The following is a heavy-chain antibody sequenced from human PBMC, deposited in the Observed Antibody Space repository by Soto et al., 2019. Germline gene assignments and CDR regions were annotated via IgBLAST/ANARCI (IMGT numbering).Heavy chain of an antibody. Sequence: ESGGGVVQPGRSLRLSCAASGFTFSSYAMHWVRQAPGKGLEWVAVISYDGSNKYYADSVKGRFTISRDNSKNTLYLQMNSLRAEDTAVYYCARDSQQQLVLGYWGQGTLVTVSS. CDR1: GFTFSSYA. V-gene: IGHV3-30-3*01. J-gene: IGHJ4*02. CDR2: ISYDGSNK. D-gene: IGHD6-13*01. CDR3: ARDSQQQLVLGY.